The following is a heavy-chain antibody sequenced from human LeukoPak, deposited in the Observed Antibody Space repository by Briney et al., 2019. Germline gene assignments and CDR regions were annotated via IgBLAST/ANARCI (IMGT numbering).Heavy chain of an antibody. V-gene: IGHV3-64*01. CDR1: GFSFSTYG. Sequence: PGGSRRLSCAASGFSFSTYGMSWVRQAPGKGLEYVAAISSNGGNTYYANSMKGRFTISRDNSKDTLYLQMGSLRVEDMAVYYCARKDNSGYFSDYWGQGTLVTVSS. J-gene: IGHJ4*02. CDR3: ARKDNSGYFSDY. CDR2: ISSNGGNT. D-gene: IGHD6-19*01.